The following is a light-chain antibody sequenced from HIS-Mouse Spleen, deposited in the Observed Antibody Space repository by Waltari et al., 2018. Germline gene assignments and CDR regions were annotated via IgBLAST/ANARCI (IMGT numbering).Light chain of an antibody. CDR3: SLYTSSSTLV. J-gene: IGLJ2*01. V-gene: IGLV2-18*01. CDR2: EVS. Sequence: QSALTQPPSVSGSPGQSVTISCTGTSSDVGSYNRVPGYQKPPGTAPKLMIYEVSNRPSGVPDRFSGSKSGNTASLTISGLQAEDEADYYCSLYTSSSTLVFGGGTKLTVL. CDR1: SSDVGSYNR.